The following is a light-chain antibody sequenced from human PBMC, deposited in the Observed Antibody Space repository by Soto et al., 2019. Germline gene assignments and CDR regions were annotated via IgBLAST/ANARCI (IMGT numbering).Light chain of an antibody. Sequence: QSALTQPASVSGSPGQSITISCTRTSSDVGDFDCVSWYQQHPGKAPKLMIYEVSDRPSGVSNRFSGSKSGDTASLTISGLQAEDEADYYCSSYTSSSTLVFGGGTKLTVL. CDR2: EVS. CDR3: SSYTSSSTLV. CDR1: SSDVGDFDC. J-gene: IGLJ2*01. V-gene: IGLV2-14*01.